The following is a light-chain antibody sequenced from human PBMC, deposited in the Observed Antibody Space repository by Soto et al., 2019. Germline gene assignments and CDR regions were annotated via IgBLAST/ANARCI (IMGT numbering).Light chain of an antibody. J-gene: IGKJ4*02. CDR2: DAS. CDR1: QSVSNN. V-gene: IGKV3-11*01. CDR3: QQRSNWPPLT. Sequence: EIVLTQSPATLSLSPGERATLSCRASQSVSNNLAWYQQKPAQAPRILIYDASNRATGIPARFSGSGSGTDFTLTISSLEPEDFAVYYCQQRSNWPPLTFGGGTKVEIK.